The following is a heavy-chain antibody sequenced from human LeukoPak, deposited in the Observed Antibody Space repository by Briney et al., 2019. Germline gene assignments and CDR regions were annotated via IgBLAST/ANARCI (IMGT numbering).Heavy chain of an antibody. Sequence: GGSLRLSCAASGFTFISYEMNWVRQAPGKGLEWVSGINWNGGSTGYADSVKGRFTISRDNAKNSLYLQMNSLRAEDTALYYCARHYYDSSGYYLPRYFDLWGRGTLVTVSS. CDR3: ARHYYDSSGYYLPRYFDL. V-gene: IGHV3-20*04. CDR1: GFTFISYE. J-gene: IGHJ2*01. D-gene: IGHD3-22*01. CDR2: INWNGGST.